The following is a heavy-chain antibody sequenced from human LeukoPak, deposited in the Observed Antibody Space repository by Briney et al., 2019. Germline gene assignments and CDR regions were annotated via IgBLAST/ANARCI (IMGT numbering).Heavy chain of an antibody. Sequence: SETLSLTCTVSGYSISSGYYWGWIRQPPGKGLEWIGGIYHSGSTYYNPSLKSRVTISVDTSKNQFSLKLSSVTAADTAVYYCARDNGAYYYESGSLAYFDYWGQGTLVTVSS. J-gene: IGHJ4*02. CDR2: IYHSGST. V-gene: IGHV4-38-2*02. CDR1: GYSISSGYY. CDR3: ARDNGAYYYESGSLAYFDY. D-gene: IGHD3-10*01.